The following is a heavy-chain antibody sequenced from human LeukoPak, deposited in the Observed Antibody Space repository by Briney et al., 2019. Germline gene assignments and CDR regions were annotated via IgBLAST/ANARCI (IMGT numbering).Heavy chain of an antibody. CDR3: ARSLLGGSYYFDY. Sequence: SVKVSCKASGGTFSSYAISWVRQAPGQGLEWMGGIIPIFGTANYAQKFQGRVTITADESTSIVYMELSSLRSEDTAVYYCARSLLGGSYYFDYWGQGTLVTVSS. CDR2: IIPIFGTA. CDR1: GGTFSSYA. J-gene: IGHJ4*02. D-gene: IGHD1-26*01. V-gene: IGHV1-69*13.